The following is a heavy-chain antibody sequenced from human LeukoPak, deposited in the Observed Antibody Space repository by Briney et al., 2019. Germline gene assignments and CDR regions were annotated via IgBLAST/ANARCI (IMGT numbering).Heavy chain of an antibody. Sequence: GASVKVSCKASGYTFTGYYMHWVRQAPGQGLEWMGWINPNSGGTNYARNFQGRIIMTRDTSINTVYLDLHRLKSDDTAVYYCAREIGPRQLHLWGSAFDSWGQGTLVTVSS. D-gene: IGHD5-18*01. CDR2: INPNSGGT. J-gene: IGHJ4*02. CDR1: GYTFTGYY. V-gene: IGHV1-2*02. CDR3: AREIGPRQLHLWGSAFDS.